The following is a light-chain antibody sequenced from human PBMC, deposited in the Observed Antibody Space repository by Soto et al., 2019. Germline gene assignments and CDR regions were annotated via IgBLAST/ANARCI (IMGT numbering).Light chain of an antibody. J-gene: IGKJ4*02. V-gene: IGKV1-12*01. CDR1: HDINIW. CDR3: QQANNFPRT. CDR2: PAS. Sequence: DIQMTPSPSSVSASVGDRVTITCRASHDINIWLAWYQLRPGKAPKLLIYPASNLQSGVPSRFSGSGSGTDFTLTINSLQPEDIATYYCQQANNFPRTFGGGTKVEIK.